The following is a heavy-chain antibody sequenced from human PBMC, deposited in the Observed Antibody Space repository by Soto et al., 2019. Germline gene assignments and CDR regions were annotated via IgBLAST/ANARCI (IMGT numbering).Heavy chain of an antibody. Sequence: HPGGSLRLSCAASGFTFSSYAMHWVRQAPGKGLEWVAVISYDGSNKYYADSVKGRFTISRDNSKNTLYLQMNSLRAEDTALYYCVFIGRYGRSPGVCIWGQGPLVTLSS. D-gene: IGHD6-6*01. CDR3: VFIGRYGRSPGVCI. V-gene: IGHV3-30-3*01. CDR1: GFTFSSYA. CDR2: ISYDGSNK. J-gene: IGHJ4*02.